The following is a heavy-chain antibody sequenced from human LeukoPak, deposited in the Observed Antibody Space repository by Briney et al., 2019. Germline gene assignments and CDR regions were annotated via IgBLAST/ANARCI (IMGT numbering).Heavy chain of an antibody. Sequence: GASVKVSCKVSGYTLTELSMHWVRQAPGKGLEWMGWINPNSGGTNYAQKFQGRVTMTRDTSISTAYMELSRLRSDDTAVYYCAREGYSYGQTKYYYYGMDVWGQGTTVTVSS. CDR1: GYTLTELS. CDR3: AREGYSYGQTKYYYYGMDV. CDR2: INPNSGGT. D-gene: IGHD5-18*01. V-gene: IGHV1-2*02. J-gene: IGHJ6*02.